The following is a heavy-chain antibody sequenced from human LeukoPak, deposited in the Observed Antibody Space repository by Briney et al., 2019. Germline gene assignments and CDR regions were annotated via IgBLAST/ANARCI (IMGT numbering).Heavy chain of an antibody. J-gene: IGHJ4*02. CDR2: INHSGSN. CDR1: GGSFSGYY. V-gene: IGHV4-34*01. Sequence: SETLSLTCAVYGGSFSGYYWSWIRQPPGKGLEWIGEINHSGSNNYNPSLKSRVTISVDTSKNQFSLKLSSVTAADTAVYYCARGPIIAVAGSSGFDYWGQGTLVTVSS. D-gene: IGHD6-19*01. CDR3: ARGPIIAVAGSSGFDY.